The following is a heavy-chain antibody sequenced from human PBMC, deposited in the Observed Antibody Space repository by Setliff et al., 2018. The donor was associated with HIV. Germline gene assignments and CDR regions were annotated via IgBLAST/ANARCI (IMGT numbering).Heavy chain of an antibody. Sequence: SETLSLTCTVSGGSISSSSYYWGWIRQPPGKGLEWIGSIYYSGTTYYNPSLKSRITISVDTSKNQFSLKVNSVTAADTAVYHCASPKERYYYGSGTNVREYYGMDVWGQGTTVTVSS. CDR1: GGSISSSSYY. CDR3: ASPKERYYYGSGTNVREYYGMDV. D-gene: IGHD3-10*01. J-gene: IGHJ6*02. CDR2: IYYSGTT. V-gene: IGHV4-39*07.